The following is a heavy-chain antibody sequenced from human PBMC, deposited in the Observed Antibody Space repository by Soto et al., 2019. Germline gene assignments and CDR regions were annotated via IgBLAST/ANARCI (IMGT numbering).Heavy chain of an antibody. V-gene: IGHV3-23*01. Sequence: GGSLRLSCEASGFTFSSYAMSWVRQAPGKGLEWVSGISGGGSTTYYADSVKGRFTISRDNSKNTLYLQVNSLRAEDTAIYYCARDQAAGGTISRYFQDWGQGTLVTVSS. CDR1: GFTFSSYA. CDR3: ARDQAAGGTISRYFQD. D-gene: IGHD6-13*01. CDR2: ISGGGSTT. J-gene: IGHJ1*01.